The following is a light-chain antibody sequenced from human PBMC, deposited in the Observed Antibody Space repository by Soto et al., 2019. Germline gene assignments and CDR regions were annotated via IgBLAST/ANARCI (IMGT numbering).Light chain of an antibody. CDR1: QSVRSTY. Sequence: EIVLTQSPGPLSLSPGERATLSCRASQSVRSTYVAWYQQKPCQAPRLLIFDASSRATGIPDRFSGSGSGTDFTLTISRLEPEDFAVYYCHQYGTSPETFGQGTKVEIK. V-gene: IGKV3-20*01. J-gene: IGKJ1*01. CDR2: DAS. CDR3: HQYGTSPET.